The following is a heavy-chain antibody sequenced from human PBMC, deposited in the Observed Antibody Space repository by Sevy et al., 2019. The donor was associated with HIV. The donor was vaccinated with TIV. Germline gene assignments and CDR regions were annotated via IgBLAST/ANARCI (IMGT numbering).Heavy chain of an antibody. Sequence: GGSLRLSCAASGFTFSSYEMNWVRQAPGKGLQWVSYISSSGTTIYYLDSVKGRFTISRDNAKNSLYLQINSLRAEDTAVYYCVRNWARAPGGGGFYYGIDVWGQGTTVTVSS. CDR3: VRNWARAPGGGGFYYGIDV. J-gene: IGHJ6*02. V-gene: IGHV3-48*03. CDR2: ISSSGTTI. D-gene: IGHD6-13*01. CDR1: GFTFSSYE.